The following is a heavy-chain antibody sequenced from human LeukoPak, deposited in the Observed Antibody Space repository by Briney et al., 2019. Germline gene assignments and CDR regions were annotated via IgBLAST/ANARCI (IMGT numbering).Heavy chain of an antibody. D-gene: IGHD3-10*01. Sequence: GGSLRLSCAASGFTFSSYAMHWVRQAPGKGLEYVSTISSNGGSTYHANSVKGRFTISRDNSKNTLYLQMGSLRAEDMAVYYCARAITMVRGVIDWYYYYYMDVWGKGTTVTVSS. J-gene: IGHJ6*03. V-gene: IGHV3-64*01. CDR3: ARAITMVRGVIDWYYYYYMDV. CDR1: GFTFSSYA. CDR2: ISSNGGST.